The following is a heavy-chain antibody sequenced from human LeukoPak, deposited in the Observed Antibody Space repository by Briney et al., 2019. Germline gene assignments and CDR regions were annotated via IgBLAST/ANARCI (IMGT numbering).Heavy chain of an antibody. Sequence: GGSLRLSCAASGFTFDDYAMRWVRQAPGKGLEWVSGISWNSGSIGYADSVKGRFTISRDNAKNSLYLQMNSLRAEDTALYYCAKDIARIVVVPAFDYWGQGTLVTVSS. CDR2: ISWNSGSI. CDR1: GFTFDDYA. D-gene: IGHD2-2*01. V-gene: IGHV3-9*01. J-gene: IGHJ4*02. CDR3: AKDIARIVVVPAFDY.